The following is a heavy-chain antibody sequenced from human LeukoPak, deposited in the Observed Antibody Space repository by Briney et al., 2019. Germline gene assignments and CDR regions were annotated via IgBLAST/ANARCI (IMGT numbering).Heavy chain of an antibody. V-gene: IGHV3-66*01. J-gene: IGHJ5*02. CDR2: IYSDGST. D-gene: IGHD3-22*01. CDR3: ARDHANYYDSSGYS. CDR1: GFTVSSNY. Sequence: GGSLRLSCAASGFTVSSNYMSWVRQAPGKGLEWVSVIYSDGSTYYADSVKGRFTISGDNSKNTLYLQMNSLRAEDTAVYYCARDHANYYDSSGYSWGQGTLVTVSS.